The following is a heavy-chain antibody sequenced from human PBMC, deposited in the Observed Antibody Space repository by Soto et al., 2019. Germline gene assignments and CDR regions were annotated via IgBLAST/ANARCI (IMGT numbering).Heavy chain of an antibody. V-gene: IGHV1-18*01. Sequence: QVQLLQSGAEVKKPGASVKVSCKASGYSFTSYGISWVRQAPGQGLEWVGWISAYNGDTNYAQKLQDRLIMTTDTSTSTVHLELRSLRPDDAALYYCAAYCSGTTCNSCFQQWGQGTLITVSS. CDR1: GYSFTSYG. CDR3: AAYCSGTTCNSCFQQ. J-gene: IGHJ1*01. D-gene: IGHD2-2*01. CDR2: ISAYNGDT.